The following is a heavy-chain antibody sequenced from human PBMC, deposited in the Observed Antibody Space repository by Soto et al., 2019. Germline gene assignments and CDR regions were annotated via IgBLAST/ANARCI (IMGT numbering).Heavy chain of an antibody. J-gene: IGHJ6*02. V-gene: IGHV3-73*01. CDR2: IRSKANSYAT. Sequence: GGSLRLSCAASGFTFSGSAMHWVRQASGKGLEWVGRIRSKANSYATAYAASVKGRFTISRDDSKNTAYLQMNSLKTEDTAVYYCTRIKDTAMVTDYYYYYGMDVWGQGTTVTVSS. CDR1: GFTFSGSA. CDR3: TRIKDTAMVTDYYYYYGMDV. D-gene: IGHD5-18*01.